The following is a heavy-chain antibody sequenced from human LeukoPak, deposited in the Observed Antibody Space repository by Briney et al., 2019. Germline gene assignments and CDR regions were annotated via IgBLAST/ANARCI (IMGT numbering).Heavy chain of an antibody. D-gene: IGHD3-10*01. Sequence: GGSLGLSCAASGFTFNYFAMSWVRQAPGKGLEWVSAVVGGGDVTYYADSVKGRFTISRDNSKNTLFLQMNSLRVEDTAMYYCVLNAYSAGMTTWGQGTLVTVSS. V-gene: IGHV3-23*01. CDR3: VLNAYSAGMTT. CDR2: VVGGGDVT. J-gene: IGHJ4*02. CDR1: GFTFNYFA.